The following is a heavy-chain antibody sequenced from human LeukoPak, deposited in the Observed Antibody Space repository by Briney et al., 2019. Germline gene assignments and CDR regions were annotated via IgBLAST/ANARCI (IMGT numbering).Heavy chain of an antibody. Sequence: ASVKVSCKASGYTFTSYFLHWVRQAPGQGLEWMGIINPTGGSTSYAQKFQGRLTMTRDTSTSTVYMELSSLRSEDTAVYYCARRSGTSKGAFDIWGQGTMVTVSS. D-gene: IGHD4-23*01. CDR3: ARRSGTSKGAFDI. J-gene: IGHJ3*02. CDR1: GYTFTSYF. V-gene: IGHV1-46*03. CDR2: INPTGGST.